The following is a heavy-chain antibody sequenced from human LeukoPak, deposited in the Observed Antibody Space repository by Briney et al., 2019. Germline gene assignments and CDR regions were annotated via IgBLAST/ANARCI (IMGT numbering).Heavy chain of an antibody. CDR2: ISGGRGNT. V-gene: IGHV3-23*01. Sequence: PGGSLRLSCAASGFTFRSYAMTWVHQAPGKGLEWVSAISGGRGNTYYADSVKGRFTISRDNSKNTLYLQMNSLRAEDTAVYYCAKDPMVRGLTYDYWGQGTLVTVSS. J-gene: IGHJ4*02. CDR1: GFTFRSYA. CDR3: AKDPMVRGLTYDY. D-gene: IGHD3-10*01.